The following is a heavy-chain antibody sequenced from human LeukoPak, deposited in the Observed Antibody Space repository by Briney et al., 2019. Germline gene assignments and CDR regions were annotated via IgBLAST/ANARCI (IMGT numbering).Heavy chain of an antibody. CDR3: ARDLSAVGDY. V-gene: IGHV1-46*01. D-gene: IGHD1-26*01. J-gene: IGHJ4*02. CDR1: GGTFSSYA. CDR2: INPSGGST. Sequence: GASVKVSCKASGGTFSSYAISWVRQAPGQGLEWMGIINPSGGSTSYAQKFQGRVTMTRDTSTSTVYMELSSLRSEDTAVYYCARDLSAVGDYWGQGTLVTVSS.